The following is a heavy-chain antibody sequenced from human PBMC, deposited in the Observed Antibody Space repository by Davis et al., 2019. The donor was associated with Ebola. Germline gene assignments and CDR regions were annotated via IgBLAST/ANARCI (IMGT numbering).Heavy chain of an antibody. Sequence: GESLKISCTDSVITFSSYAMTWVRQAPGKGLEWVSAISGSGGSTYYADSVKGRFTISRDNSKNTLYLQMNSLRAEDTAVYYCRGGSSAHNWFDPWGQGTLVTVSS. CDR3: RGGSSAHNWFDP. J-gene: IGHJ5*02. CDR1: VITFSSYA. V-gene: IGHV3-23*01. CDR2: ISGSGGST. D-gene: IGHD6-6*01.